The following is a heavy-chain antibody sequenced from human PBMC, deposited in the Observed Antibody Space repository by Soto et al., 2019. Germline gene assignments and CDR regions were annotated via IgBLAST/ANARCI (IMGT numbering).Heavy chain of an antibody. V-gene: IGHV1-69*01. D-gene: IGHD3-10*01. Sequence: QVQLVQSGAEVKKPGSSVKVSCKTSGVSFNNNGIGWVRQATGHGLEWMGGVSPPFRTSNYARKYRGRISITADASTGTVNMELSSLISEDTAQYYCARVLYYGSGSYSPYGMDVWGQETTVTVSS. CDR3: ARVLYYGSGSYSPYGMDV. J-gene: IGHJ6*02. CDR2: VSPPFRTS. CDR1: GVSFNNNG.